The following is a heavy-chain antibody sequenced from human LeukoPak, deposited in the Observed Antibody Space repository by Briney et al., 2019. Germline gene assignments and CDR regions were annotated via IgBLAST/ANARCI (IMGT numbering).Heavy chain of an antibody. J-gene: IGHJ4*02. CDR1: GGSISSGGHY. CDR2: IYNSGTT. Sequence: PSETLSLTCTVSGGSISSGGHYWSWIRQHPGQGLEWIGYIYNSGTTYYNPSLRSRVTISMDTSKNEFSLKLSSVSAADAAVYYCARGGVSTMVRAVIQGYFDYWGQGTLVTVSS. CDR3: ARGGVSTMVRAVIQGYFDY. D-gene: IGHD3-10*01. V-gene: IGHV4-31*03.